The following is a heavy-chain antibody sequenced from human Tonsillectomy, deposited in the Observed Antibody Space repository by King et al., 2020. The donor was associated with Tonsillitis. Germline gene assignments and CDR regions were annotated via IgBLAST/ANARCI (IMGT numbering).Heavy chain of an antibody. Sequence: VQLQESGPGLVKPSQTLSLTCTVSGGSISGGDYYWSWIRQHPGKGLEWIGYNFYSGRTFYYGGCTFYNPSLKSRLTISIDTSENQFSLRLSSVTAADTAVYYCGRYEDGVFDPWGQGTLVTVSS. V-gene: IGHV4-31*03. D-gene: IGHD5-24*01. J-gene: IGHJ5*02. CDR2: NFYSGRTFYYGGCT. CDR3: GRYEDGVFDP. CDR1: GGSISGGDYY.